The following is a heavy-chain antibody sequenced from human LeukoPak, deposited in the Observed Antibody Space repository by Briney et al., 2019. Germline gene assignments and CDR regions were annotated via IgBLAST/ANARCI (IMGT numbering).Heavy chain of an antibody. CDR1: GFSISDHH. D-gene: IGHD6-13*01. CDR3: AGGNIAAAGSSPPRFDY. CDR2: ISGSGGST. V-gene: IGHV3-23*01. Sequence: QTGGSLRLSCAGTGFSISDHHMDWVRQAPGKGLEWVSAISGSGGSTYYADSVKGRFTISRDNSKNTLYLQMNSLRAEDTAVYYCAGGNIAAAGSSPPRFDYWGQGTLVTVSS. J-gene: IGHJ4*02.